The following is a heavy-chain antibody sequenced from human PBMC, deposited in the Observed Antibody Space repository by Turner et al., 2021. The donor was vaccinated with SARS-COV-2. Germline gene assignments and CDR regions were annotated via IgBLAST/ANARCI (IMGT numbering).Heavy chain of an antibody. CDR2: MYYSGTT. J-gene: IGHJ4*02. D-gene: IGHD3-16*01. CDR3: ARDPGEGSFDY. V-gene: IGHV4-39*07. CDR1: GGSISSYDYY. Sequence: QLQESGPGVVKPSETLSLTCTVSGGSISSYDYYWDWIRQPPGMGLEWIGSMYYSGTTHYNPSLRGRVTISVDTSKNQFSLKLSSVTAADTAVYYCARDPGEGSFDYWGQGTLVTVSS.